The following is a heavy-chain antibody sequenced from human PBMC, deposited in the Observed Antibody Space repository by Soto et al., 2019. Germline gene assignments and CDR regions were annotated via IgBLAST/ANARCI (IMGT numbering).Heavy chain of an antibody. Sequence: GGSLRLSCEASAFTFRTYAMHWVRQTPGKGLEWVAVISHDGSSKYYADSVKGRFTISRDDSKDTLFLQMDSLRVEDTALYYCVKAKGKQLMRFPFDYCGQGTLVTVSS. J-gene: IGHJ4*02. V-gene: IGHV3-30*18. CDR3: VKAKGKQLMRFPFDY. D-gene: IGHD1-1*01. CDR2: ISHDGSSK. CDR1: AFTFRTYA.